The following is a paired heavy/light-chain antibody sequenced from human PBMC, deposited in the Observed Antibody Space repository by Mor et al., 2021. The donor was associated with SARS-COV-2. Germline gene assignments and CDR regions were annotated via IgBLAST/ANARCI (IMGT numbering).Light chain of an antibody. J-gene: IGKJ2*01. CDR1: QSVIGSF. V-gene: IGKV3-20*01. CDR3: QQYGSSPPYT. Sequence: ETVLTQSPGTLSLSPGERATLSCRASQSVIGSFLAWYQQKPGQAPTLLIYGVSNRATGIPDRFSGSGSGTDFTLTISRLEPEDFAVYYCQQYGSSPPYTFGQGTKMEIK. CDR2: GVS.
Heavy chain of an antibody. Sequence: QVQLQESGPGLLKSSETLSLTCTVSNDSISSYYWNWIRQPPGKGLEWIGYVYSSGNTNYNPSLRSRLTISVDPSKNQFSLKLNSVTAADTAVYYCARRHRFLECFDLWGRGTPVTVSS. CDR2: VYSSGNT. CDR1: NDSISSYY. D-gene: IGHD3-3*01. CDR3: ARRHRFLECFDL. J-gene: IGHJ2*01. V-gene: IGHV4-59*08.